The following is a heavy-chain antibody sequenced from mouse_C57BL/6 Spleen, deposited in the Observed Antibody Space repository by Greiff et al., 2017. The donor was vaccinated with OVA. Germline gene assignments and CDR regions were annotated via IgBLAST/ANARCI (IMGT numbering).Heavy chain of an antibody. CDR3: ARTYGSSVLNWYFDV. V-gene: IGHV1-81*01. Sequence: QVQLQQSGAELARPGASVKLSCKASGYTFTSYGISWVKQRTGQGLEWIGEIYPRSGNTYYNEKFKGKATLTADKSSSTAYMELRSLTSEDSAVYFCARTYGSSVLNWYFDVWGTGTTVTVSS. CDR2: IYPRSGNT. D-gene: IGHD1-1*01. J-gene: IGHJ1*03. CDR1: GYTFTSYG.